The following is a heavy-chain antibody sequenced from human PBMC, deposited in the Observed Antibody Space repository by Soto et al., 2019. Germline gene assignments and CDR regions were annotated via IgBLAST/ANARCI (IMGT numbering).Heavy chain of an antibody. CDR3: VGDLALMADY. J-gene: IGHJ4*02. Sequence: GGSLRLSCAASGFTFSSYGMHWVRQAPGKGLEWVAVISYDGSKKHYADSVRGRFTITRDNSKNTVYLQMDSLRVDDTAMYYSVGDLALMADYWGQGTLVTVSS. D-gene: IGHD3-16*01. V-gene: IGHV3-30*03. CDR1: GFTFSSYG. CDR2: ISYDGSKK.